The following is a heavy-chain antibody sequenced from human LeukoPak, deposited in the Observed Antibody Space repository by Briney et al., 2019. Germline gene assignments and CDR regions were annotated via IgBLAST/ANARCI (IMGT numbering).Heavy chain of an antibody. D-gene: IGHD2-15*01. CDR2: ISSSNNYI. V-gene: IGHV3-21*01. CDR1: GITLSNYG. J-gene: IGHJ6*02. Sequence: GGSLRLSCAVSGITLSNYGMSWVRQAPGKGLEWVSSISSSNNYIYHADSVKGRFTISRDNAKNSLYLQMNSLSAEDTAVYYCARDPTPRYCSGGSCYTHYGMDVWGQGTTVTVSS. CDR3: ARDPTPRYCSGGSCYTHYGMDV.